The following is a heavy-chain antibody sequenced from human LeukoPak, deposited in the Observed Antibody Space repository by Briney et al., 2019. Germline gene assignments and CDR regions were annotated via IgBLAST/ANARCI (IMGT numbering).Heavy chain of an antibody. J-gene: IGHJ4*02. Sequence: PSETLSLTCTVSGGPISSYYWSWIRQPPGKGLEWIGYIYYSGSTNYNPSLKSRVTISVDTSKNQFSLKLSSVTAADTAVYYCAISPRSTYYDYVWGSYRYDYWGQGTLVTVSS. D-gene: IGHD3-16*02. CDR3: AISPRSTYYDYVWGSYRYDY. V-gene: IGHV4-59*01. CDR2: IYYSGST. CDR1: GGPISSYY.